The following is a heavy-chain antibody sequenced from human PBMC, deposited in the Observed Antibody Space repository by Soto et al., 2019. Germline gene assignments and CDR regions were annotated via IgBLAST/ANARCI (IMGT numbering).Heavy chain of an antibody. CDR1: GFTFSSYA. Sequence: GGSLRLSCAASGFTFSSYAMSWVRQAPGKGLERVSAISGSGGSTYHADSVKGRFTISRDNSKNTLYLQMNSLRAEDTAVYYCAKDAERYCSSTSCPAPPEPGFYYYYYGMDVWGQGTTVTVSS. J-gene: IGHJ6*02. D-gene: IGHD2-2*01. CDR2: ISGSGGST. V-gene: IGHV3-23*01. CDR3: AKDAERYCSSTSCPAPPEPGFYYYYYGMDV.